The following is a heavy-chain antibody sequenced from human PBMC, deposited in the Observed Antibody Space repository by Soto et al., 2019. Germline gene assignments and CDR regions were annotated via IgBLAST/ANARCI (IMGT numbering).Heavy chain of an antibody. CDR3: ASPSGYSYGYSLDY. Sequence: QVQVVQSGAEGKKPGASVKVSCKTSGYSFTTYAMHWLRQAPGQSLEWLGWINTGNGDTRYSQKFQGRVTITSDTSASTAYMELSSLTSEDTAVYYCASPSGYSYGYSLDYWGQGTLVTVSS. D-gene: IGHD5-18*01. J-gene: IGHJ4*02. CDR2: INTGNGDT. V-gene: IGHV1-3*04. CDR1: GYSFTTYA.